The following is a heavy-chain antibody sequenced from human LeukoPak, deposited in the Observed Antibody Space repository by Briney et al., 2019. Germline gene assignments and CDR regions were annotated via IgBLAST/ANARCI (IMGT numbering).Heavy chain of an antibody. CDR3: TRDAYNFNDFDY. CDR2: ASSHGNDG. J-gene: IGHJ4*02. V-gene: IGHV3-30*01. D-gene: IGHD5-24*01. Sequence: GGSLRLSCAVSEFTFSHFAMHWVRQAPGKGLEWVAVASSHGNDGYYADSVKGRFTISRDNSKNTLYLQIDSLRAEDTAIYYCTRDAYNFNDFDYWGQGTLVTVSS. CDR1: EFTFSHFA.